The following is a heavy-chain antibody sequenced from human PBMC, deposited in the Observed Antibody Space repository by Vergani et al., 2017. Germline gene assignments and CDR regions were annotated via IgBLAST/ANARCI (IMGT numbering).Heavy chain of an antibody. CDR1: GGSISAGYYF. D-gene: IGHD2-15*01. CDR2: ISASGTA. CDR3: ARRSGGYYSGGKVHPLRNAFDV. J-gene: IGHJ3*01. V-gene: IGHV4-61*02. Sequence: QVQLQASGPGRVKPSQTLSLTCPMSGGSISAGYYFWSWIRQPAGKGLEWLGHISASGTASHSPSLRTRVSMSVDTSKNQFSLTVTSVTAADTAIYFCARRSGGYYSGGKVHPLRNAFDVWGHGTVVTVSS.